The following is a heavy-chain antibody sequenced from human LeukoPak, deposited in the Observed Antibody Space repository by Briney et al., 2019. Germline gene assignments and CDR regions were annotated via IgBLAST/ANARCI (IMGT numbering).Heavy chain of an antibody. CDR2: INPNSGGT. J-gene: IGHJ6*03. CDR3: ARGYREDYYGSGNYYYYYMDV. CDR1: GYTFTGYY. V-gene: IGHV1-2*02. D-gene: IGHD3-10*01. Sequence: GASVKVSYKASGYTFTGYYMHWVRQAPGQGLEWMGWINPNSGGTNYAQKFQGRVTMTRDTSISTAYMELSRLRSDGTAVYYCARGYREDYYGSGNYYYYYMDVWGKGTTVTVSS.